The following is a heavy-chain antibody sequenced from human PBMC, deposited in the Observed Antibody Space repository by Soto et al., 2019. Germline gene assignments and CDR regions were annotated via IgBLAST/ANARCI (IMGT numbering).Heavy chain of an antibody. CDR3: AHSSAMIGMDTFDI. CDR2: IYWDDDK. J-gene: IGHJ3*02. D-gene: IGHD3-22*01. Sequence: QITLKESGPTLVKPTQTLTLTCTFSGFSLSTSGVGVGWIRQPPGKALEWLAFIYWDDDKRYSPSLKSWLTITKDTSKNKVVLTMTNMDPVDTATYYCAHSSAMIGMDTFDIWGQGTMVTVSS. CDR1: GFSLSTSGVG. V-gene: IGHV2-5*02.